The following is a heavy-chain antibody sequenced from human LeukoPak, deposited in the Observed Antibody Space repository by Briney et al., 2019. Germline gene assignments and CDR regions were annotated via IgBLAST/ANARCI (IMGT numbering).Heavy chain of an antibody. V-gene: IGHV1-3*02. J-gene: IGHJ5*02. Sequence: ASVKVSCKASGYTFTSYAMHWVRQAPGQRLEWMGWSNAGNGNTKYAQEFQGRVTITRDTSASTAYMELTSLRSEDTAVYYCATIGIVGAPRHWFDPWGQGTLVPLP. CDR2: SNAGNGNT. CDR1: GYTFTSYA. D-gene: IGHD1-26*01. CDR3: ATIGIVGAPRHWFDP.